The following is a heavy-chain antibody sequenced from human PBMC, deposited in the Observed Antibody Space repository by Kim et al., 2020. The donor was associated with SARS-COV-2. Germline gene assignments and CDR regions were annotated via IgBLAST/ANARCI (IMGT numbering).Heavy chain of an antibody. CDR2: INSDGSST. CDR1: GFTFSSYW. D-gene: IGHD6-19*01. V-gene: IGHV3-74*01. CDR3: ARGIAVAGKPFDY. J-gene: IGHJ4*02. Sequence: GGSLRLSCAASGFTFSSYWMHWVRQAPGKGLVWVSRINSDGSSTSYADSVKGRFTISRDNAKNTLYLQMNSLRAEDTAVYYCARGIAVAGKPFDYWGQGTLVTVSS.